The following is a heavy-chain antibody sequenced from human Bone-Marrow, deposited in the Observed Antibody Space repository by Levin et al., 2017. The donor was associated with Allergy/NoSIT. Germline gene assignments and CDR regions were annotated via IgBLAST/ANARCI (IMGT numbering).Heavy chain of an antibody. J-gene: IGHJ3*01. V-gene: IGHV3-49*03. D-gene: IGHD3-10*01. CDR3: ARDPSYYYAPDAFDV. CDR1: GFTFADYT. CDR2: IEGKAFGETI. Sequence: GESLKISCPGSGFTFADYTLSWLRHSPAKGLEWVGFIEGKAFGETIQYAPSVKGRFVISRDDSRGIAYLQMSSLKTEDTGVYYCARDPSYYYAPDAFDVWGQGTMVTVSS.